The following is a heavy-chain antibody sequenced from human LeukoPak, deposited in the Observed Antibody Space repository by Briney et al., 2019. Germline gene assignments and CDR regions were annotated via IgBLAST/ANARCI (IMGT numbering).Heavy chain of an antibody. V-gene: IGHV3-21*01. CDR1: GFTVSSYS. D-gene: IGHD3-3*01. CDR2: ISSSSSYI. J-gene: IGHJ4*02. Sequence: PGGSLRLSCAASGFTVSSYSMNWDRQAPGMGLEWVSSISSSSSYIYYADSVKGRFTISRDNAKNSLYLQMNSLRAEDTAVYYCARGLRPRTLYYDFWSGYYDIFDYWGQGTLVTVSS. CDR3: ARGLRPRTLYYDFWSGYYDIFDY.